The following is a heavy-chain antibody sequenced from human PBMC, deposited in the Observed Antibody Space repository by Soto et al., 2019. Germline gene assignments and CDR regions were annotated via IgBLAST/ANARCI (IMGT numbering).Heavy chain of an antibody. J-gene: IGHJ6*02. CDR3: ARDRIAAAGSYDYYYYGMDV. Sequence: GASVKVSCKASGGTFSNDAFSCVRQAPGQGLERLGGIMPIFGRADYAQKFQGRVTMTRDTTTSTVYMELSSLRSEDTAVYYCARDRIAAAGSYDYYYYGMDVWGQGTTVTVSS. V-gene: IGHV1-69*05. D-gene: IGHD6-13*01. CDR2: IMPIFGRA. CDR1: GGTFSNDA.